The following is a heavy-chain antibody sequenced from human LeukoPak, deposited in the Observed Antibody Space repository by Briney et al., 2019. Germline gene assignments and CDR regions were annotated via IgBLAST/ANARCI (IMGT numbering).Heavy chain of an antibody. J-gene: IGHJ6*03. Sequence: GGSLRLSCAASGFTFSSYGMHWVRQAPGKGLEWVAFIRYDGSNKYYADSVKGRFTISRDNSKNTLYLQMNSLRAEDTAVYYCAKGAAAGTPYYYYYYMDVWGKGTTVTISS. CDR2: IRYDGSNK. CDR1: GFTFSSYG. V-gene: IGHV3-30*02. D-gene: IGHD6-13*01. CDR3: AKGAAAGTPYYYYYYMDV.